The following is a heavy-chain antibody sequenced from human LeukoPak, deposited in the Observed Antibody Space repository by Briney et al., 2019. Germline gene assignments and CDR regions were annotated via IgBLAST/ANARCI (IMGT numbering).Heavy chain of an antibody. V-gene: IGHV4-30-4*01. CDR3: ARDHSDSSGCFDY. Sequence: SETLSLTCTVSGDSINSTDYHWSWIRQPPGKGLEWIGNIYYTGGTYYNPSLKNRLTISLDTSKNQFSLRLSSVTAADAAVYYCARDHSDSSGCFDYWGQGTLVTVSS. J-gene: IGHJ4*02. CDR1: GDSINSTDYH. D-gene: IGHD3-22*01. CDR2: IYYTGGT.